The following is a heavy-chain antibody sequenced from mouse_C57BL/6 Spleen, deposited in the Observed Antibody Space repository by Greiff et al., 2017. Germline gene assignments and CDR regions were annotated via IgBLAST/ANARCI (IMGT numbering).Heavy chain of an antibody. CDR2: IYPGSGST. V-gene: IGHV1-55*01. CDR3: ARYPGSA. Sequence: QVQLQQPGAELVKPGASVKMSCKASGYTFTSYWITWVKQRPGQVLEWIGDIYPGSGSTNYNEKFKSEATLTVDTSSSTAYMQLSSLTSEDAAVYYCARYPGSAWGQGTTLTVSS. J-gene: IGHJ2*01. CDR1: GYTFTSYW.